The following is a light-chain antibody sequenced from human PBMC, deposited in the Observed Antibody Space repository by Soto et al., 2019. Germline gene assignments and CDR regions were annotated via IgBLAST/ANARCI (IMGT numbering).Light chain of an antibody. CDR2: KAS. CDR3: QQYESYPMT. J-gene: IGKJ4*01. CDR1: QRISSW. Sequence: DSQMTQYPSTLSASIGDRVTITCRAGQRISSWLAWYQQKPGKAPKLLISKASTLQSGVPPRFSGSGSGTEFALTISRLQPDDFATYYCQQYESYPMTFGGGTKVEIK. V-gene: IGKV1-5*03.